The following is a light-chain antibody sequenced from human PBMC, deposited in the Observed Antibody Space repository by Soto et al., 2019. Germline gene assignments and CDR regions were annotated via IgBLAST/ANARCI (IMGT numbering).Light chain of an antibody. J-gene: IGKJ1*01. CDR3: PQRRNWPRT. V-gene: IGKV3-11*01. CDR2: DVS. CDR1: QNISNY. Sequence: SQSVAAVSLSPGKRATLSCRASQNISNYLIWYQQKPGQAPRLLIYDVSNRAAGIPARFSGSGSGTDFTLTISSLEPEDFAVYYCPQRRNWPRTFGQRTKAAI.